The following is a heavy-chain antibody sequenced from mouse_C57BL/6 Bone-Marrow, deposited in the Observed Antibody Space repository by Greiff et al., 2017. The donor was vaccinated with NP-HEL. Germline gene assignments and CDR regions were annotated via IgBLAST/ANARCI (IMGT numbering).Heavy chain of an antibody. J-gene: IGHJ4*01. CDR3: ARDKPITTVVVDY. D-gene: IGHD1-1*01. Sequence: EVKLVESEGGLVQPGSSMKLSCTASGFTFSDYYMAWVRQVPEKGLEWVANIHYDGSSTYYLDSLKSRFIISRDNAKNILYLQMSSLKSEDTATYYCARDKPITTVVVDYWGQGTSVTVSS. CDR2: IHYDGSST. CDR1: GFTFSDYY. V-gene: IGHV5-16*01.